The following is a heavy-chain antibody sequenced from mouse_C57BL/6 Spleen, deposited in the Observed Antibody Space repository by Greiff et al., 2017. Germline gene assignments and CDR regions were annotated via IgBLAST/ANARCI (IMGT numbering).Heavy chain of an antibody. V-gene: IGHV1-80*01. Sequence: LQESGAELVKPGASVKISCKASGYAFSSYWMNWVKQRPGKGLEWIGQIYPGDGDTNYNGKFKGKATLTTDKSSSTAYMQLSSLTSEDSAVYFCARKGYDGYEWYLDVWGTGTTVTVSS. CDR1: GYAFSSYW. D-gene: IGHD2-3*01. CDR2: IYPGDGDT. CDR3: ARKGYDGYEWYLDV. J-gene: IGHJ1*03.